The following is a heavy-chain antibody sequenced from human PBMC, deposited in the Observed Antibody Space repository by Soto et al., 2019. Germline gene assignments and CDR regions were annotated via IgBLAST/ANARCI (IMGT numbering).Heavy chain of an antibody. CDR3: AKDGGYSYGGFDY. CDR1: GFTFSSYG. CDR2: ISYDGSNK. J-gene: IGHJ4*02. D-gene: IGHD5-18*01. Sequence: GGSLRLSCAASGFTFSSYGMHWVRQAPGKGLEWVAVISYDGSNKYYADSVKGRFTISRDNSKNTLYLQMNSLRAEDTAVYYCAKDGGYSYGGFDYWGQGTLVTVS. V-gene: IGHV3-30*18.